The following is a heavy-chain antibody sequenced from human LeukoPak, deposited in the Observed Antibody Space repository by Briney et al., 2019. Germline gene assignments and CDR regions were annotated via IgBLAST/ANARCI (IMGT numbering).Heavy chain of an antibody. Sequence: ASVKVSCKASGYTFTSYDINWVRQATGQGLEWMGWMNPNSGNTGYAQKFRGRVTMTRNTSISTAYMELSSLRSEDTAVYYCATGGEQQLPSAGNWYFDLWGRGTLVTVSS. CDR3: ATGGEQQLPSAGNWYFDL. J-gene: IGHJ2*01. V-gene: IGHV1-8*01. D-gene: IGHD6-13*01. CDR2: MNPNSGNT. CDR1: GYTFTSYD.